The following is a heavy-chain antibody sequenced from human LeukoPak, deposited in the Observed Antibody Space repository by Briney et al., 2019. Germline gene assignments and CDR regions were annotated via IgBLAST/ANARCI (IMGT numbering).Heavy chain of an antibody. J-gene: IGHJ4*02. CDR1: GFTFSRSA. Sequence: PGRSLRLSCAASGFTFSRSAVHWVRQAPGEGLEWVAVISHDGSNTDYTDSVKGRFTISRDNSKNTLYLQMNSLRAEDTAVYYCAKEMKPWMHFDYWGRGTLVTVSS. CDR2: ISHDGSNT. D-gene: IGHD5-12*01. V-gene: IGHV3-30*18. CDR3: AKEMKPWMHFDY.